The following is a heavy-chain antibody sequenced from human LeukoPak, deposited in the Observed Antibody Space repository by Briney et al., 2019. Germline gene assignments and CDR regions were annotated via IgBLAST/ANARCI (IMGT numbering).Heavy chain of an antibody. J-gene: IGHJ3*02. D-gene: IGHD5-24*01. CDR1: GGSVSNYY. CDR2: INHSGST. V-gene: IGHV4-34*01. CDR3: AGGGDGYNGCDAFGI. Sequence: SETLSLTCTVSGGSVSNYYWSCIRHPPGKGLEWIGEINHSGSTNYNTYLKSRVPISVDTSKNQISLKLSAVTAADTAVYYCAGGGDGYNGCDAFGIWGQGTMVSVSS.